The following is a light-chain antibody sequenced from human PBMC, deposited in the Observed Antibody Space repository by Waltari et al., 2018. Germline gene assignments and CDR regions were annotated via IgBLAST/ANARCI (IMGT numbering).Light chain of an antibody. CDR3: QQSYSTPPWT. J-gene: IGKJ1*01. CDR2: AAS. V-gene: IGKV1-39*01. Sequence: DIQMTQSPSSLSASVGDRVTITCRASQSISSYLNWYQQKPGKAPKLLIYAASSLQSGVPSRFSGSGSGTDFTLTISSLQPEYLATYYCQQSYSTPPWTFGQGTNVEIK. CDR1: QSISSY.